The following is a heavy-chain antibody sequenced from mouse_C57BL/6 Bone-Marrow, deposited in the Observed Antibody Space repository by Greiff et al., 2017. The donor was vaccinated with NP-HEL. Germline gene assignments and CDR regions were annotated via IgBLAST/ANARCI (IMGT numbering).Heavy chain of an antibody. Sequence: VQLKESGPELVKPGASVKISCKASGYSFTDYNMNWVKQSNGKSLEWIGVINPNYGTTSYNQKFKGKATLTVDQSSSTAYMQLNSLTSEDSAVYYCARPDYYGSSYGFAYWGQGTLVTVSA. CDR3: ARPDYYGSSYGFAY. CDR1: GYSFTDYN. V-gene: IGHV1-39*01. D-gene: IGHD1-1*01. J-gene: IGHJ3*01. CDR2: INPNYGTT.